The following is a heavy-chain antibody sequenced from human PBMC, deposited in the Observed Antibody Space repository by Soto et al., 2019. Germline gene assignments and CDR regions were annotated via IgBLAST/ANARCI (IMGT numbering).Heavy chain of an antibody. CDR3: ARGVTSGSFPPFDR. V-gene: IGHV1-69*13. CDR1: GGAFSDYA. J-gene: IGHJ4*02. CDR2: IMPIFRAP. D-gene: IGHD1-26*01. Sequence: ASVKVSCKASGGAFSDYAFSWVRQAPGQGLEWLGGIMPIFRAPDYAQKFQGRVTITADEFTRTAYMEMNSLRSEDTAVYYCARGVTSGSFPPFDRRGQGTLVTVSS.